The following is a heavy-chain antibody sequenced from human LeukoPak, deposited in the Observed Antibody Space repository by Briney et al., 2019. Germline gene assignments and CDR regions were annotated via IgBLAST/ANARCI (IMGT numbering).Heavy chain of an antibody. J-gene: IGHJ6*03. V-gene: IGHV4-38-2*02. CDR3: ARAGKQLDYYYMDV. CDR1: GYSISSGYY. D-gene: IGHD6-6*01. Sequence: NPSETLSLTCTVSGYSISSGYYWGWIRQPPGKGLGWIGSIYHSGSTYYNPSLKSRVTISVDTSKNQFSLKLSSVTAADTAVYYCARAGKQLDYYYMDVWGKGTTVTVSS. CDR2: IYHSGST.